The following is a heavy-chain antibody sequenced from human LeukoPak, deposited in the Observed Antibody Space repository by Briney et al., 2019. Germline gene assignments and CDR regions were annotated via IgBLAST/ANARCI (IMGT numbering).Heavy chain of an antibody. CDR3: ARQVGYCSGGSCSNSPDDY. CDR2: IYPGDSDT. CDR1: GYSFTSYW. D-gene: IGHD2-15*01. Sequence: GESLKISCKGSGYSFTSYWIGWVRQMPGKGLEWMGIIYPGDSDTRYSPSFQGQVTISADKSISTAYLQWSSLKASDTAMYYCARQVGYCSGGSCSNSPDDYWGQGTLVTVSS. V-gene: IGHV5-51*01. J-gene: IGHJ4*02.